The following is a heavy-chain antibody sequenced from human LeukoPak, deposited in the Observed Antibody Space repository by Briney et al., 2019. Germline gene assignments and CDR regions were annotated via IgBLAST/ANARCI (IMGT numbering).Heavy chain of an antibody. CDR2: FDPEDGET. J-gene: IGHJ4*02. D-gene: IGHD3-22*01. V-gene: IGHV1-24*01. CDR3: ATVGTYYYDSSGYNGDGY. Sequence: ASVKVSCKVSGYTLTELSMHWVRQAPGKGLEWMGGFDPEDGETIYAQKFQGRVTMTEDTSTDTAYMELSSLRSEDTAVYYCATVGTYYYDSSGYNGDGYWGQGTPVTVSS. CDR1: GYTLTELS.